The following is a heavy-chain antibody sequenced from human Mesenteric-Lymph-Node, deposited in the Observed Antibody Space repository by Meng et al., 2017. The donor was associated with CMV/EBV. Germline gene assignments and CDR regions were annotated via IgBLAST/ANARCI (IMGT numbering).Heavy chain of an antibody. J-gene: IGHJ4*02. CDR3: AKGPLRGSYYADY. CDR2: IYSGVGST. D-gene: IGHD1-26*01. V-gene: IGHV3-23*03. Sequence: GGSLRLSCAASGFTFSSYAMSWVRQAPGKGLEWVSVIYSGVGSTYYADSVKGRFTISRDNSKHTLDLQMNSLRAEDTAVYYCAKGPLRGSYYADYWGQGTLVTVSS. CDR1: GFTFSSYA.